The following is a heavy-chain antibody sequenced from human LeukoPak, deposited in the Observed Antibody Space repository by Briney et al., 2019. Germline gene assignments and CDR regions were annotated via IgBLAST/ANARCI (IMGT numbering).Heavy chain of an antibody. Sequence: SETLSLTRAVYGGSFSSYYWSWIRQPPGKGLEWIGYIYTSGSTNYNPSLKSRVTISVDTSKNQFSLKLSSVTAADTAVYYCARHLAVAGNFDYWGQGTLVTVSS. CDR2: IYTSGST. CDR1: GGSFSSYY. D-gene: IGHD6-19*01. CDR3: ARHLAVAGNFDY. J-gene: IGHJ4*02. V-gene: IGHV4-4*09.